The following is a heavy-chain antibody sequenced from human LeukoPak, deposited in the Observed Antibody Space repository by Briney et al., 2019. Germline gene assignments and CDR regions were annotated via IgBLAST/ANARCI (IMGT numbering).Heavy chain of an antibody. V-gene: IGHV4-61*05. J-gene: IGHJ4*02. Sequence: PSETLSLTCTVSGDSIRSTSYYWGWIRQPPGKGLEWIGYIYYSGSTNYNPSLKSRVTISVDTSKNQFSLKLSSVTAADTAVYYCARGGYDILTGYSTPLGHWGQGTLVTVSS. D-gene: IGHD3-9*01. CDR3: ARGGYDILTGYSTPLGH. CDR1: GDSIRSTSYY. CDR2: IYYSGST.